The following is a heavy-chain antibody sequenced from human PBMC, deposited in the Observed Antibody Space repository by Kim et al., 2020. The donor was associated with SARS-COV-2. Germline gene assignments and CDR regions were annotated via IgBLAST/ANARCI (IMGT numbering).Heavy chain of an antibody. Sequence: SETLSLTCTVSGGSISSSSYYWGWIRQPPGKGLEWIGSIYYSGSTYYNPSLKSRVTISVDTSKNQFSLKLSSVTAADTAVYYCARDRSSGWYSDYWGQGT. D-gene: IGHD6-19*01. CDR3: ARDRSSGWYSDY. CDR2: IYYSGST. CDR1: GGSISSSSYY. V-gene: IGHV4-39*07. J-gene: IGHJ4*02.